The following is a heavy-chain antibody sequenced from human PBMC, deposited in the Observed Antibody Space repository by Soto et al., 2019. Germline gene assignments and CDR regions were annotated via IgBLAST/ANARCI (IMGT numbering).Heavy chain of an antibody. D-gene: IGHD6-6*01. CDR3: ARVGWLAAPTFDY. J-gene: IGHJ4*02. V-gene: IGHV4-59*01. CDR2: IYYSGST. CDR1: GGSISDFY. Sequence: SETLSLTCTVSGGSISDFYWSWIRQPPGKGLEWTGYIYYSGSTNYNPSLKSRVTISVDTSKNQFSLNLRSMSPADTAVYYCARVGWLAAPTFDYWGPGTLVTVSS.